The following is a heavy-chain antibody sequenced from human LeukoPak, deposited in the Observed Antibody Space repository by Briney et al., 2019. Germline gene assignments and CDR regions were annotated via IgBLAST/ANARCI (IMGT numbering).Heavy chain of an antibody. Sequence: SETLSLTCTVSGGSISSSSYYWSWIRQPPGKGLEWIGEINHSGSTNYNPSLKSRVTISVDTSKNQFSLKLSSVTAADTAVYYCARLIPDDYDFWSVDYWGQGTLVTVSS. D-gene: IGHD3-3*01. V-gene: IGHV4-39*07. J-gene: IGHJ4*02. CDR3: ARLIPDDYDFWSVDY. CDR2: INHSGST. CDR1: GGSISSSSYY.